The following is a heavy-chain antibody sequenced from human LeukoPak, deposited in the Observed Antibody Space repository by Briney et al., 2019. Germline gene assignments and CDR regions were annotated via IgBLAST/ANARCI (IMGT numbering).Heavy chain of an antibody. J-gene: IGHJ4*02. CDR1: GDSISSGDYY. CDR2: ISSSGST. Sequence: PSETLSLTCTVSGDSISSGDYYWSWIRQPAGKGLEWIGRISSSGSTNYNPSLKSRVTISVDTSKNQFSLKLSSVTAADTAVYYCARHGSCFDYWGQGTLVTVSS. V-gene: IGHV4-61*02. CDR3: ARHGSCFDY. D-gene: IGHD2-15*01.